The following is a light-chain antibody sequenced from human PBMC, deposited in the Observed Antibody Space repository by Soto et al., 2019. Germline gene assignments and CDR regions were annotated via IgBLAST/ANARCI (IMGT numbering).Light chain of an antibody. V-gene: IGKV3-20*01. J-gene: IGKJ2*01. CDR2: GAS. Sequence: EIVLTQSPGTLSMSPGDGATLSCRASQTVGSSFLGWYQQKPGQAPRLIIYGASNRATGIPDRFSGRGSGTEFTLTISRLDPEDFAVYYCHHYGGSQYTSGQGTKLEI. CDR3: HHYGGSQYT. CDR1: QTVGSSF.